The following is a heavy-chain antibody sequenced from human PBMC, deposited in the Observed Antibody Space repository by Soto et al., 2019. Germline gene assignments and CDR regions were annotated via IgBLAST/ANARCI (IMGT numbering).Heavy chain of an antibody. D-gene: IGHD6-19*01. CDR1: GGSISSGDYY. J-gene: IGHJ6*02. CDR2: IYYSGST. Sequence: QVQLQESGPGLVKPSQTLSLTCTVSGGSISSGDYYWSWIRQPPGKGLEWIGYIYYSGSTYYNPALNSRVTISVDTSKSQSALKPSSVPAADTAVYYCHGSGCISGYYGMDVWGQGTTVTVAS. CDR3: HGSGCISGYYGMDV. V-gene: IGHV4-30-4*01.